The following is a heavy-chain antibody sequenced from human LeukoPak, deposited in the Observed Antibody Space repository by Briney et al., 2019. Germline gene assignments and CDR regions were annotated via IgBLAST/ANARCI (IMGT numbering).Heavy chain of an antibody. CDR3: ARGLKLCSGGSCQFDP. D-gene: IGHD2-15*01. CDR2: INPNSGGT. CDR1: GYTFTGYY. Sequence: ASVKVSCKASGYTFTGYYMHWVRQAPGQGLEWMGWINPNSGGTNYAQKFQGRVTMTRDTSISTAYMELSRLRSDDTAVYYCARGLKLCSGGSCQFDPWGQGTLATVSS. J-gene: IGHJ5*02. V-gene: IGHV1-2*02.